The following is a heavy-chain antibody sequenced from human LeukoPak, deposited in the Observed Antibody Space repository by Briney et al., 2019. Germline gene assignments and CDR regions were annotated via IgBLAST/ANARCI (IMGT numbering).Heavy chain of an antibody. CDR1: GFTFSSYA. Sequence: GGSLRLSCAASGFTFSSYAMSWVRQAPGKGLEWVSAISGSGGSTYYADSVKGRFTISRDNSRNTLYLQMNSLRAEDTAVYYCARVGRPNLKGNPYYYYYMDVWGKGTTVTVSS. CDR3: ARVGRPNLKGNPYYYYYMDV. V-gene: IGHV3-23*01. CDR2: ISGSGGST. J-gene: IGHJ6*03. D-gene: IGHD1-26*01.